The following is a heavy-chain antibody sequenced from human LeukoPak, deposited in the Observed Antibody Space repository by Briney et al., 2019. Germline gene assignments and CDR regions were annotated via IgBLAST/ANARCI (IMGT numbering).Heavy chain of an antibody. D-gene: IGHD4-17*01. J-gene: IGHJ4*02. V-gene: IGHV3-66*01. CDR2: IYRDGIT. CDR1: GFTVSNKY. Sequence: LAGGSLRLSCAASGFTVSNKYMSWVRQAPGKGLEWVSTIYRDGITHYAAFVRGRFTISRDNSENTLYLQMNSLRVEDTAVYYCARDSGDYVGTGGDWGQGTLVMVSS. CDR3: ARDSGDYVGTGGD.